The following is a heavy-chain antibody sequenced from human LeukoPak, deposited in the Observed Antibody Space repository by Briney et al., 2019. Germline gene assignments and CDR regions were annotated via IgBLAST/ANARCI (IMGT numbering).Heavy chain of an antibody. Sequence: GVSLRLSCAASGFTFSSYALSWVRQAPGKGLEWVSVIYSGGSTYYADSVKGRFTISRDNSKNTLYLQMNSLRAEDTAVYYCARSPPRSITGMFAPYYFDYRGQGTLVTVSS. CDR3: ARSPPRSITGMFAPYYFDY. D-gene: IGHD1-20*01. CDR2: IYSGGST. CDR1: GFTFSSYA. J-gene: IGHJ4*02. V-gene: IGHV3-66*02.